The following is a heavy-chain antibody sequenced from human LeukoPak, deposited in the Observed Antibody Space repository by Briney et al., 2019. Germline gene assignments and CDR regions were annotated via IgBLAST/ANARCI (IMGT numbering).Heavy chain of an antibody. V-gene: IGHV3-23*01. D-gene: IGHD3-3*01. Sequence: TGGSLRLSCAASGFTFSSYAMTWVRQAPGKGLQWVSSISGSGESTYYADSVKGRFTISRDNSKNTLYLQMNSLRAEDTAVYYCARDPTRRSDFSWGQGTLVTVSS. CDR3: ARDPTRRSDFS. J-gene: IGHJ5*02. CDR1: GFTFSSYA. CDR2: ISGSGEST.